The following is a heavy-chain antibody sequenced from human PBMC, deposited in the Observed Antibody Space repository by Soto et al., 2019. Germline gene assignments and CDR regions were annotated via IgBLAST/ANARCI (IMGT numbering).Heavy chain of an antibody. CDR3: ARDSSRFFYYYDMDV. CDR2: IKQDGSEK. CDR1: GFTFSSYW. J-gene: IGHJ6*02. V-gene: IGHV3-7*01. D-gene: IGHD3-3*01. Sequence: TGGSLRLSCAASGFTFSSYWMSWVRQAPGKGLEWVANIKQDGSEKYYVDSVKGRFTISRDNAKNSLYLQMNSLRAEDTAVYYCARDSSRFFYYYDMDVWGQGTTVTVSS.